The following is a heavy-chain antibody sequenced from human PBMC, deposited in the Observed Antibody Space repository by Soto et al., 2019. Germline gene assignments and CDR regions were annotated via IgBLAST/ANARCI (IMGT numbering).Heavy chain of an antibody. CDR2: IIPIFGTA. V-gene: IGHV1-69*13. D-gene: IGHD6-19*01. CDR3: ARDRQWLGPFDY. J-gene: IGHJ4*02. Sequence: SVKVSCKASGGTFSSYAISWVRQAPGQGLEWMGGIIPIFGTANYAQKFQGRVTITADESTSTAYMELSSLRSEDTAVYYCARDRQWLGPFDYWGQGTRVTVSS. CDR1: GGTFSSYA.